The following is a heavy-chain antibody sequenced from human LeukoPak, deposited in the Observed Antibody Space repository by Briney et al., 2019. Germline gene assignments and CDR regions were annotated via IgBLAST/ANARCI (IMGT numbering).Heavy chain of an antibody. V-gene: IGHV4-59*01. D-gene: IGHD4-17*01. J-gene: IGHJ4*02. CDR3: AREGDDYGDYVDY. CDR1: GGSISSYY. CDR2: IYYSGST. Sequence: SETLSLTCTVSGGSISSYYWSWIRQPPGKGREWIGYIYYSGSTNYNPSLKSRVTISVDTSKNQFSLKLSSVTAADTAVYYCAREGDDYGDYVDYWGQATLVTVSS.